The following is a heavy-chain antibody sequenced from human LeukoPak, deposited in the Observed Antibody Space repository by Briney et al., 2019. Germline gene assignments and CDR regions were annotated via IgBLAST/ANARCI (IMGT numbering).Heavy chain of an antibody. J-gene: IGHJ6*02. D-gene: IGHD6-13*01. CDR1: GYTFTSYD. CDR2: MNPNSGNT. CDR3: ARMYSSNSYYIYYYYYYGMDV. Sequence: RASVKVSCKASGYTFTSYDINWVRQATGQGLEWMGWMNPNSGNTGYAQKFQGRVTMTRNTSISTAYMELSSLRSEDTAVYYCARMYSSNSYYIYYYYYYGMDVWGQGTTVTVSS. V-gene: IGHV1-8*01.